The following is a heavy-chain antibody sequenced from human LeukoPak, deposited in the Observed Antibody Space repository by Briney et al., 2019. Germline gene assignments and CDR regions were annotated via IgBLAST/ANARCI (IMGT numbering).Heavy chain of an antibody. V-gene: IGHV1-46*01. CDR2: ISHSGGST. Sequence: ASVRVSCKASGYTFTSYYMHWVRQAPGQGLEWMGIISHSGGSTSYAQKFQGRVTMTRDTSTSTVYMELSSLRSEDTAVYYCARGHSSGWYEATDFDYWGQGTLVTVSS. D-gene: IGHD6-19*01. CDR1: GYTFTSYY. J-gene: IGHJ4*02. CDR3: ARGHSSGWYEATDFDY.